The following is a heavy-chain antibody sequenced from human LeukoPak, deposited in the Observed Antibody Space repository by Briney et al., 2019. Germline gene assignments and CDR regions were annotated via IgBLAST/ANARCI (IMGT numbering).Heavy chain of an antibody. CDR3: ARGSNEGYFDY. CDR2: IYYSGST. J-gene: IGHJ4*02. CDR1: GGSISSGGYY. Sequence: SETLSLTCTVSGGSISSGGYYWSWIRQHPGKGLEWIGYIYYSGSTYYNPSLKSRVTISVDTSKNQFSLKLSSVTAADTAVYYCARGSNEGYFDYWGQGILVTVSS. V-gene: IGHV4-31*03.